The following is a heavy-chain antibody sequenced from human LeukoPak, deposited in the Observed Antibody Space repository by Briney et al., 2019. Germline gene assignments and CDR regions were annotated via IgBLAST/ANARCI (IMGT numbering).Heavy chain of an antibody. Sequence: GGSLRLSCAASGFTFINYGMQWVRQAPDKGLEWVAVISHDGTVKYYAESVKGRFTISRDNSNNTLYLQVNSLRAEDTAVYYCAKGKVQQWGVPEYWGQGTLVTVSS. CDR2: ISHDGTVK. CDR3: AKGKVQQWGVPEY. J-gene: IGHJ4*02. D-gene: IGHD1-26*01. CDR1: GFTFINYG. V-gene: IGHV3-30*18.